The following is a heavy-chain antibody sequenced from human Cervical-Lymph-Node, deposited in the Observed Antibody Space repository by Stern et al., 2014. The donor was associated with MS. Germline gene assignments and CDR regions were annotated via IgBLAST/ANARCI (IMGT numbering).Heavy chain of an antibody. J-gene: IGHJ4*02. CDR3: ARDLKSSPGVGATAYY. CDR2: ISAYNGNT. Sequence: MQLVESGAEVKKPGASVKVSCKASGYTFTSYGISWVRQAPGQGLEWMGWISAYNGNTNLAQKLQGRGTMTTDTSTSTAYMELRSLRSDDTAVYYCARDLKSSPGVGATAYYWGQGTLVTVSS. CDR1: GYTFTSYG. D-gene: IGHD1-26*01. V-gene: IGHV1-18*04.